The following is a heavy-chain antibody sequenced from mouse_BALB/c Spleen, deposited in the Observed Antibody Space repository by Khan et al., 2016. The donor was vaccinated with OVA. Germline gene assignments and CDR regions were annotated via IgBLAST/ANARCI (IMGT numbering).Heavy chain of an antibody. D-gene: IGHD4-1*01. J-gene: IGHJ3*01. CDR1: GYTFTDYV. CDR3: ADAGWDVFAY. CDR2: IYPGSDST. V-gene: IGHV1-77*01. Sequence: QVQLQQSGPELVKPGASVKMSCKASGYTFTDYVMNWVKQRTGQGLEWIGQIYPGSDSTYYNEKFKGKATLTADRSSSTAYMQPSNLTSEDSAVYFGADAGWDVFAYWGQGTLVTVSA.